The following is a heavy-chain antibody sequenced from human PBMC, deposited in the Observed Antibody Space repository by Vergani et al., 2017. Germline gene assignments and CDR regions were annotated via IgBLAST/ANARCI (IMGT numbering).Heavy chain of an antibody. V-gene: IGHV4-38-2*01. J-gene: IGHJ6*02. CDR1: GYSISSGYY. CDR3: ARQGVVAADYYYGMDV. CDR2: IYHSGST. D-gene: IGHD2-15*01. Sequence: QVQLQESGPGLVKPSETLSLTCAVSGYSISSGYYWGWIRQPPGKGLEWIGSIYHSGSTYYNPSLKSRVTISVDTSKNHFSLKLSSVTAADTAVYYCARQGVVAADYYYGMDVWGQGTTVTVSS.